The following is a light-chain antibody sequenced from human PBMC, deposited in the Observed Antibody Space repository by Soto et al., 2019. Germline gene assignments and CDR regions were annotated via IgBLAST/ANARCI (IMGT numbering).Light chain of an antibody. CDR3: SSYTSRSTFS. Sequence: QPVLTQPASVSGSPGQSITISCTGTSSDVGGYNYVSWYQQHPGKAPKLMIYDVSNRPSGVSNRFSGSKSGNTASLTSSGLQAEVEANYFCSSYTSRSTFSFGPGPKLPVL. J-gene: IGLJ1*01. CDR1: SSDVGGYNY. CDR2: DVS. V-gene: IGLV2-14*01.